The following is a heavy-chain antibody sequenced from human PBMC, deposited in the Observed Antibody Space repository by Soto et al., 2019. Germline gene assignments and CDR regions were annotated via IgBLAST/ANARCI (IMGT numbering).Heavy chain of an antibody. CDR3: AKDQSSLLLAYCGGACRYYYYGMDL. Sequence: GGSLRLSCAASGFTFSRYAMSGVRQAPGKGLEWVSAISGSGGSTYYADSVKGRFTISRDNSKNTLYLQMNSLRAEDTAVDYCAKDQSSLLLAYCGGACRYYYYGMDLWGQGTTVTVSS. D-gene: IGHD2-21*01. V-gene: IGHV3-23*01. J-gene: IGHJ6*02. CDR1: GFTFSRYA. CDR2: ISGSGGST.